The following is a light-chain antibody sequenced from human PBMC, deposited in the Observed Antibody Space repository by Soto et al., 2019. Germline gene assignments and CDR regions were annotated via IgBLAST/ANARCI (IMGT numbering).Light chain of an antibody. J-gene: IGKJ1*01. CDR3: QQYSYFAT. V-gene: IGKV1-5*03. CDR2: KAS. CDR1: QSISSW. Sequence: DIQMTQSPSTLSASVGDRVTITCRASQSISSWLTWYQQKAGQAPKLLIYKASIVESGVPSRFSGSGSGTXXTXTISSLQPDDSATYYCQQYSYFATFGQGTRVEVK.